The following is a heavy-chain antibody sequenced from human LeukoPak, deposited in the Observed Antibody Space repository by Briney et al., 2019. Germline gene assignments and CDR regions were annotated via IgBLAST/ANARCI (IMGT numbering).Heavy chain of an antibody. V-gene: IGHV3-23*01. J-gene: IGHJ5*02. CDR3: AKEPSYCTNGVCYSRVFDR. D-gene: IGHD2-8*01. CDR1: GFTFSSYA. Sequence: GGSLRLSCAASGFTFSSYAMSWVRQAPGKGLEWVSAISGSSGITYYADSVKGRFTISRDNSKNTLYLQMSSLRAEDTAVYYCAKEPSYCTNGVCYSRVFDRWGQGTLVTVSS. CDR2: ISGSSGIT.